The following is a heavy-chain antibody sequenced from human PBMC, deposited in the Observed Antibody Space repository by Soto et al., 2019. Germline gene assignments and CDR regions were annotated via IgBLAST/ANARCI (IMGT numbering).Heavy chain of an antibody. J-gene: IGHJ4*02. CDR1: GYIYILYF. CDR3: ARSLLQGDF. Sequence: SVKLSRKAAGYIYILYFGHWVRQTPEQGIERIEILKPNDGSTNYAQKIQGRVNMTSDTSTSTVSIELNSLGSDDTAVYFCARSLLQGDFWGQGTLVTVSS. V-gene: IGHV1-46*01. CDR2: LKPNDGST. D-gene: IGHD3-16*01.